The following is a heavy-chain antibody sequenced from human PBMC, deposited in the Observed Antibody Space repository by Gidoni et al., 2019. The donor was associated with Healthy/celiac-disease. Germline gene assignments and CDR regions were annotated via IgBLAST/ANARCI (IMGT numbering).Heavy chain of an antibody. CDR2: ISYDGSNK. Sequence: QVQLVESGGGVVQPGRSLRLSCAASGFTLRRYAMHWVRQAPGKGLECVAVISYDGSNKYYADSAKGRFTISRDNPKNTLYLQMNSLRAEDTAVYYCARDTLPLYGSGSLIDYWGQGTLVTVSS. J-gene: IGHJ4*02. CDR1: GFTLRRYA. V-gene: IGHV3-30-3*01. CDR3: ARDTLPLYGSGSLIDY. D-gene: IGHD3-10*01.